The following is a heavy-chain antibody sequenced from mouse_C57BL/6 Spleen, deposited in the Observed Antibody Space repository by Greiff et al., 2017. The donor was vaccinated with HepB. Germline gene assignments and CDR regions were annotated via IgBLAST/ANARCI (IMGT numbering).Heavy chain of an antibody. CDR1: GYTFTSYW. CDR3: ARGGLLEAWFAY. J-gene: IGHJ3*01. D-gene: IGHD2-14*01. Sequence: QVQLQQPGAELVRPGSSVKLSCKASGYTFTSYWMHWVKQRPIQGLEWIGNIDPSDSETHYNQKFKDKATLTVDKSSSTAYMQLSSLTSEDSAVYYCARGGLLEAWFAYWGQGTLVTVSA. V-gene: IGHV1-52*01. CDR2: IDPSDSET.